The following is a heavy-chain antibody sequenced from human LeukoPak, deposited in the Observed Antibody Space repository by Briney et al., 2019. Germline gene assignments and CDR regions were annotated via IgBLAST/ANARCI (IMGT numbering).Heavy chain of an antibody. Sequence: ASVKVSCKASGYTFTGYYMHWVRQAPGQGLEWMGWINPNSGGTNYAQKFQGRVTMTRDTSTSTAYMELSRLRSDDTAVYYCARTPYYYDSSGYFFDPVLDYWGQGTLVTVSS. CDR3: ARTPYYYDSSGYFFDPVLDY. CDR1: GYTFTGYY. V-gene: IGHV1-2*02. D-gene: IGHD3-22*01. J-gene: IGHJ4*02. CDR2: INPNSGGT.